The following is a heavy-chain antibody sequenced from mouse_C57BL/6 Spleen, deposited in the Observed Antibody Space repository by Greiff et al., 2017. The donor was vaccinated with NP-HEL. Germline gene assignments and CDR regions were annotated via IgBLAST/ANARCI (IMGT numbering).Heavy chain of an antibody. V-gene: IGHV1-76*01. D-gene: IGHD4-1*01. Sequence: QVQLQQSGAELVRPGASVKLSCKASGYTFTDYYINWVKQRPGQGLEWIARIYPGSGNTYYNEKFKGKATLTAEKSSSTAYMQLSSLTSEDSAVYFCAREVANWDYFDDWGQGTTLTVSS. CDR1: GYTFTDYY. J-gene: IGHJ2*01. CDR2: IYPGSGNT. CDR3: AREVANWDYFDD.